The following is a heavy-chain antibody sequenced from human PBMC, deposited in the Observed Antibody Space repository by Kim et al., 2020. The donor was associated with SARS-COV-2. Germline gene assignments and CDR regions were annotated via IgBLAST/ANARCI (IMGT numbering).Heavy chain of an antibody. CDR2: T. D-gene: IGHD3-22*01. CDR3: AREVSGYYYGY. J-gene: IGHJ4*02. Sequence: TSYAQKLQGRVTMTTDTSTSTAYMELRSLRSDDTAVYYCAREVSGYYYGYWGQGTLVTVSS. V-gene: IGHV1-18*01.